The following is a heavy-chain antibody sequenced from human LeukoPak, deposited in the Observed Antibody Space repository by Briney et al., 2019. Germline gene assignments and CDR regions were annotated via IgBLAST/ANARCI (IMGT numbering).Heavy chain of an antibody. CDR1: GFTFTSSA. CDR2: IVVGSGNT. CDR3: ATEYSSSWYNY. D-gene: IGHD6-13*01. V-gene: IGHV1-58*01. Sequence: SVKVSCKASGFTFTSSAVQWVRQARGQRLEWIGWIVVGSGNTNYAQKFQERVTITRDMPTSTAYMELSSLRSEDTAVYYCATEYSSSWYNYWGQGTLVTVSS. J-gene: IGHJ4*02.